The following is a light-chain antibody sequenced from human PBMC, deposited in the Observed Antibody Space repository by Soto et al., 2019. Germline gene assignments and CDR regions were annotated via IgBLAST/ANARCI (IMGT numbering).Light chain of an antibody. CDR2: LDSDGSH. V-gene: IGLV4-69*01. J-gene: IGLJ2*01. CDR3: QTWGTGSHVV. Sequence: VVTQSPSASASLGASVKLTCTLSSGHSSYAIAWHQQQPEKGPRYLMKLDSDGSHTKGDAIPDRFSGSSSGAERYLTISSLQSEDEADYYCQTWGTGSHVVFGGGTKLTVL. CDR1: SGHSSYA.